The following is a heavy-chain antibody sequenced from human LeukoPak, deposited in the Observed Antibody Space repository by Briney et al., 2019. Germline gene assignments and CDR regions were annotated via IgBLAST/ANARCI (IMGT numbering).Heavy chain of an antibody. CDR1: GFTFSSYS. V-gene: IGHV3-21*01. CDR3: ARDMTRPRYYYYGMDV. D-gene: IGHD4-11*01. J-gene: IGHJ6*02. CDR2: ISSSSSYI. Sequence: PGGSLRLSCAASGFTFSSYSMNWVRQAPGKGLEWVSSISSSSSYIYYADSVKGRFTISRDNAKNSLYLQMNSLRAEDTAVYYCARDMTRPRYYYYGMDVWGQGATVTVSS.